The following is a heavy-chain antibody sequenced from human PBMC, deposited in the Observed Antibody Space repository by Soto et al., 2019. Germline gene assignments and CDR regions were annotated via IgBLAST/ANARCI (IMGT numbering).Heavy chain of an antibody. CDR1: GYTFTSYD. CDR3: ARGRGDDFWSGYWQVGYYYGMDV. Sequence: QVQLVQSGAEVKKPGASVKVSCKASGYTFTSYDINWVRQATGQGLEWMGWMNPNSGNTGYAQKFQGRVTMTRNTYRSTXXMXLXSLRSEDTGVYYCARGRGDDFWSGYWQVGYYYGMDVWGQGTTVTVSS. J-gene: IGHJ6*01. D-gene: IGHD3-3*01. CDR2: MNPNSGNT. V-gene: IGHV1-8*01.